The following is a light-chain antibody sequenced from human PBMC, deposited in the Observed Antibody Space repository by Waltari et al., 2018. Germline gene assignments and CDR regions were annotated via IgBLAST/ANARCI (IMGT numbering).Light chain of an antibody. CDR3: QQHDNLPLT. CDR2: AAS. V-gene: IGKV1-33*01. J-gene: IGKJ3*01. Sequence: DIQMTQSPSSVSASVGDRVTITCRASQGISSWLAWYQQKPGKAPKLLIYAASNLETGVPSRFSGSGSGTDFTVTISSLQPEDIATYYCQQHDNLPLTFGPGTKVEIK. CDR1: QGISSW.